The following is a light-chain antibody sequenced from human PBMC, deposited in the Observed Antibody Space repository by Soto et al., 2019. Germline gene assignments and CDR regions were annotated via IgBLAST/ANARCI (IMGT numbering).Light chain of an antibody. J-gene: IGLJ1*01. Sequence: QSALTQPASVSGSPGQSITISCTGTSSDVGGYNYVSWYQQHPGKAPKLMIYEVSNRPSGVSNRFSGYTSGNTASLTISGLQADDEADYYCSSYTSSSTPYVFGTGTKVTVL. CDR3: SSYTSSSTPYV. CDR1: SSDVGGYNY. V-gene: IGLV2-14*01. CDR2: EVS.